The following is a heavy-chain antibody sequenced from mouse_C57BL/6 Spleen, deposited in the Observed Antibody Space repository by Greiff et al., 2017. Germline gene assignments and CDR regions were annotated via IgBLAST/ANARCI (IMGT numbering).Heavy chain of an antibody. CDR3: ARALGSSYSAWFAY. D-gene: IGHD1-1*01. V-gene: IGHV1-81*01. CDR1: GYTFTSYG. Sequence: VQLQESGAELARPGASVKLSCKASGYTFTSYGISWVKQRTGQGLEWIGEIYPRSGNTYYNEKITGKATLTADKSSSTAYMALRSLTSVDSAVYVCARALGSSYSAWFAYWGQGTLVTVSA. CDR2: IYPRSGNT. J-gene: IGHJ3*01.